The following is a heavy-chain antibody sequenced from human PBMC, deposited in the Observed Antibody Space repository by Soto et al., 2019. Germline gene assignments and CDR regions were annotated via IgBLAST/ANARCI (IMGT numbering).Heavy chain of an antibody. D-gene: IGHD3-10*01. CDR3: ARDLEGVSDY. J-gene: IGHJ4*02. CDR2: IIPIFGTA. V-gene: IGHV1-69*13. CDR1: GGTFSSYA. Sequence: EASVKVSCKASGGTFSSYAISWVRQAPGQGLEWMGGIIPIFGTANYAQKFQGRVTITADESTSTAYMELSSLRSEDTAVYYCARDLEGVSDYWGQGTLVTVSS.